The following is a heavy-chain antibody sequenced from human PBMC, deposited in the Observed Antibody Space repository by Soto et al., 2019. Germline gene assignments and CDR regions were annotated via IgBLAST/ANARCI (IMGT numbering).Heavy chain of an antibody. CDR1: GFTFDDYA. J-gene: IGHJ4*02. Sequence: EVQLVESGGGVVQPGRSLRLSCAASGFTFDDYAMHWVRQAPGKGLEWVSGISWNSGSIGYADSVKGRFTISRDNAKNSLYLQMNSLRAEDTALYYCAKDRGYSSSSGFDYWGQGTLVTVSS. V-gene: IGHV3-9*01. CDR3: AKDRGYSSSSGFDY. D-gene: IGHD6-6*01. CDR2: ISWNSGSI.